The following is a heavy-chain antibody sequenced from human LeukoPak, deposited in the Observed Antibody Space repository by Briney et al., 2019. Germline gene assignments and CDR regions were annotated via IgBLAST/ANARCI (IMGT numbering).Heavy chain of an antibody. V-gene: IGHV4-59*01. CDR3: ARAPIKQPDY. J-gene: IGHJ4*02. Sequence: SETLSLTCTVSGGSISSYYWSWIRQPPGKGLEWIGYIYYSGSTNYNPSLESRVTISVDTSKNQFSLKLSSVTAADTAVYYCARAPIKQPDYWGQGTLVTVSS. D-gene: IGHD1/OR15-1a*01. CDR1: GGSISSYY. CDR2: IYYSGST.